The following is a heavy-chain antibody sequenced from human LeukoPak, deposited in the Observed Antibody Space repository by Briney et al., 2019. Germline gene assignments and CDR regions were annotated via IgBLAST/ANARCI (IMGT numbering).Heavy chain of an antibody. V-gene: IGHV3-53*05. D-gene: IGHD3-10*01. CDR3: ARSYGSGSYSSDY. J-gene: IGHJ4*02. CDR2: IYSGGST. Sequence: PGGSLRLSCAASGFTVSSNYMSWVRQAPGKGLEWVSVIYSGGSTYYADSVKGRFTISRDNSKNTLYLQMNSLRAEDTAVYYCARSYGSGSYSSDYWGQGTLVTVSS. CDR1: GFTVSSNY.